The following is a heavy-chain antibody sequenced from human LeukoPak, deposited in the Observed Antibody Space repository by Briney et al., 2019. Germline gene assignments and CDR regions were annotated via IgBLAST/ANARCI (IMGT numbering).Heavy chain of an antibody. J-gene: IGHJ6*03. CDR2: INANSGGT. CDR1: GGTFSSYA. V-gene: IGHV1-2*02. Sequence: ASVKVSCKASGGTFSSYAISRLRQAPGQRLEWMGWINANSGGTNYAQKFQGRVTMTRVTSISTAYMELSRLRSDDTALYYCARKRITSYMDGWGGGTKVTVSS. CDR3: ARKRITSYMDG.